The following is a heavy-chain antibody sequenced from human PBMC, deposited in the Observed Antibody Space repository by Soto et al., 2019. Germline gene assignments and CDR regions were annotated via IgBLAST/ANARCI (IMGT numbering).Heavy chain of an antibody. Sequence: QLQLQESGPGLVKPSETLSLTCTVSGGSISSSSYYWGWIRQPPGKGLEWIGSIYYSGSTYYNPSLKSRVTISVDTSKNQFSLKLSSVTAADTAVYYCARHSHFAGSYYNDYYGMDVWGQGTTVTVSS. CDR2: IYYSGST. CDR3: ARHSHFAGSYYNDYYGMDV. D-gene: IGHD3-10*01. J-gene: IGHJ6*02. V-gene: IGHV4-39*01. CDR1: GGSISSSSYY.